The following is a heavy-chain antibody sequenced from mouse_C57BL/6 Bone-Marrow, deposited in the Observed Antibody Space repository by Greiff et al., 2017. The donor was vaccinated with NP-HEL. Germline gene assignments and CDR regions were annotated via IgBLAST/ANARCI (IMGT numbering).Heavy chain of an antibody. D-gene: IGHD1-1*01. CDR1: GYSFTDYN. CDR2: INPNYGTT. V-gene: IGHV1-39*01. Sequence: EVHLVESGPELVKPGASVKISCKASGYSFTDYNMNWVKQSNGKSLEWIGVINPNYGTTSYNQKFKGKATLTVDQSSSTAYMQLNSLTSEDSAVYYCARTPYYYGSSPYYYAMDYWGQGTSVTVSS. J-gene: IGHJ4*01. CDR3: ARTPYYYGSSPYYYAMDY.